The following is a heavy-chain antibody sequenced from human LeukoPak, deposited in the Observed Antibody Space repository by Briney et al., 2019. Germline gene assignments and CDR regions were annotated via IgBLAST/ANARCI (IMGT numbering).Heavy chain of an antibody. Sequence: PGGSLRLSCAASGFTFSNYGMHWVRQAPGKGLEWVAFIRYDGSNKYYADSVKGRFTISRDNSKNTLYLQMNSLRAEDTAVYYCAKAWTYGSGFYYYIDVWGKGTTVTISS. D-gene: IGHD3-10*01. J-gene: IGHJ6*03. CDR3: AKAWTYGSGFYYYIDV. V-gene: IGHV3-30*02. CDR1: GFTFSNYG. CDR2: IRYDGSNK.